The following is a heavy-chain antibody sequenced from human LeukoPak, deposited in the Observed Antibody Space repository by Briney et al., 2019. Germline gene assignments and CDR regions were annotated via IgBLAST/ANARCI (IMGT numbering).Heavy chain of an antibody. J-gene: IGHJ4*02. D-gene: IGHD1-1*01. CDR3: ARALNLLDPVTLDY. CDR2: ISGSGGST. V-gene: IGHV3-23*01. CDR1: GFTFSSYG. Sequence: PGGSLRLSCAASGFTFSSYGMSWVRQAPGKGLEWVSAISGSGGSTYYADSVKGRFTISRDNAKNSLYLQMNSLRAEDTAVYYCARALNLLDPVTLDYWGQGTLVTVSS.